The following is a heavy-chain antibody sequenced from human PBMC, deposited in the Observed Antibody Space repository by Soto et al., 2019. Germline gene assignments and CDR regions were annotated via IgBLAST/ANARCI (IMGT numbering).Heavy chain of an antibody. CDR1: GYTFTSYA. CDR2: INAGNGNT. D-gene: IGHD5-18*01. J-gene: IGHJ4*02. CDR3: ARDVGYGLVDY. Sequence: GASVKVSCKASGYTFTSYAMLWVRQAPGQRLEWMGWINAGNGNTKYSQKLQGRVTMTTDTSTSTAYMELRSLRSDDTAVYYCARDVGYGLVDYWGQGTLVTVSS. V-gene: IGHV1-3*01.